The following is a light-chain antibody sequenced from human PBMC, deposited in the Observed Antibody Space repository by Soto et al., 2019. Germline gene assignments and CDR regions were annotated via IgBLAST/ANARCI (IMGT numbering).Light chain of an antibody. J-gene: IGLJ1*01. CDR3: CSYGGSHVYV. Sequence: QSVLAHPPAVSGSPGQSVTISCRGTSSEVVGYNYVSWYQQHPGKAPKLMLYDVSKRSSGVSDRFSGSKAGKTASLTISGLQAVDEADYSCCSYGGSHVYVFGTGTK. V-gene: IGLV2-11*02. CDR2: DVS. CDR1: SSEVVGYNY.